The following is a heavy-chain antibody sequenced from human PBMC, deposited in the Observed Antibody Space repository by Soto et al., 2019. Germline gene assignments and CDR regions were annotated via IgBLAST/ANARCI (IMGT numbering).Heavy chain of an antibody. CDR3: ARDTRYCSGGSCYSY. V-gene: IGHV1-18*01. CDR2: ISAYNGNT. Sequence: ASVKVSCKAAGYTFTRYGISWGRQAPGQGLEWMGWISAYNGNTNYAQKLQGRVTMTTDTSTSTAYMELRSLRSDDTAVYYCARDTRYCSGGSCYSYWGQGTLVTVSS. J-gene: IGHJ4*02. D-gene: IGHD2-15*01. CDR1: GYTFTRYG.